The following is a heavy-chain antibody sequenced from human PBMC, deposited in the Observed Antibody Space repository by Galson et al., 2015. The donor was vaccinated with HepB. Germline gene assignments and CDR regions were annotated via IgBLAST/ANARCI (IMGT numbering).Heavy chain of an antibody. Sequence: SEPLSLTCTVSGGSISSSSYYWGWIRQPPGKGLEWIGSIYYSGSTYYNPSLKSRVTISVDTSKNQFSLKLSSVTAADTAVYYCARSTTVAWDDAFDIWGQGTMVTVSS. V-gene: IGHV4-39*07. D-gene: IGHD4-23*01. J-gene: IGHJ3*02. CDR1: GGSISSSSYY. CDR3: ARSTTVAWDDAFDI. CDR2: IYYSGST.